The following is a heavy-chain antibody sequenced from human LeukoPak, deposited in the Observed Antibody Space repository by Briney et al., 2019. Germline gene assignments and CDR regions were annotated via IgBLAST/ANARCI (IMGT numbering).Heavy chain of an antibody. CDR3: ARQGVGQREFDY. V-gene: IGHV4-39*01. CDR1: GASISSNNYY. Sequence: SETLSLTCTVSGASISSNNYYWAWIRQPPGKGLEWIGSFYYPGSTYYNPSLKSRVTISVDTSKNQFSLKLTSVTAADTAVYYCARQGVGQREFDYWGQGTLVTVSS. J-gene: IGHJ4*02. CDR2: FYYPGST.